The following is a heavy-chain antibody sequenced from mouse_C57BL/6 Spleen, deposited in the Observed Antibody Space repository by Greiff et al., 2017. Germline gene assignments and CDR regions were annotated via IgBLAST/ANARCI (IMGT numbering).Heavy chain of an antibody. CDR2: IYPGSGST. CDR1: GYTFTSYW. V-gene: IGHV1-55*01. J-gene: IGHJ2*01. Sequence: QVQLQQPGAELVKPGASVKMSCKASGYTFTSYWITWVKQRPGQGLEWIGDIYPGSGSTNYNEKFKSKATLTVDTSSSTAYMQLSSLTSEDSAVYYCARFKGLYDYDDYFDYWGQGTTLTVSS. D-gene: IGHD2-4*01. CDR3: ARFKGLYDYDDYFDY.